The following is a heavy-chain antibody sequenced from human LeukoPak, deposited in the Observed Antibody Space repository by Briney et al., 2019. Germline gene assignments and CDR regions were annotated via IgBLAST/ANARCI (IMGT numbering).Heavy chain of an antibody. CDR3: ARRSDDYDSSAYYH. CDR2: VNPNSGNT. J-gene: IGHJ4*02. V-gene: IGHV1-8*02. D-gene: IGHD3-22*01. CDR1: GYTFTGYY. Sequence: ASVKVSCKASGYTFTGYYMHWVGQSPGRGLEWMGWVNPNSGNTGYEPTFQGRVTMTTAPYISPAYMELSSLRSEDTAVYHCARRSDDYDSSAYYHWGQGTLVTVSS.